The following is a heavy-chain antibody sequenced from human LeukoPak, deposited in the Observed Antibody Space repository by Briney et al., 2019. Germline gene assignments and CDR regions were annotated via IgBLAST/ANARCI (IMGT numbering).Heavy chain of an antibody. D-gene: IGHD4-17*01. CDR1: RSSFTSYW. V-gene: IGHV5-51*01. J-gene: IGHJ3*02. CDR3: ARGSDYGDYVGAFDI. Sequence: GESLQISCQGSRSSFTSYWIGWVRQMTGKGLEWMGIIYPGDSDTRYSPSFQGQVTISADKSLSTAYLQWSSLKASDTAMYYCARGSDYGDYVGAFDIWGQGTMVTVSS. CDR2: IYPGDSDT.